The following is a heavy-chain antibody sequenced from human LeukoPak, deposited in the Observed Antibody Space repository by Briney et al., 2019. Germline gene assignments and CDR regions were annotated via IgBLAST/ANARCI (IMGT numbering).Heavy chain of an antibody. V-gene: IGHV4-30-4*01. CDR1: GGSISSGDYY. Sequence: PSETLSLTCTVSGGSISSGDYYWSWIRQPPGKGLEWIGYIYYSGSTYYNPSLKSRVTISVDTSKNQFSLKLSSVTAADTAVYYCARSPPGIAAAGPPLAWGQGTLVTVSS. CDR2: IYYSGST. D-gene: IGHD6-13*01. CDR3: ARSPPGIAAAGPPLA. J-gene: IGHJ5*02.